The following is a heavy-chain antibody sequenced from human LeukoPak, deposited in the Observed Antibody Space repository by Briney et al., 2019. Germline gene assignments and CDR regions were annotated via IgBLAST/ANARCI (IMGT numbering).Heavy chain of an antibody. Sequence: GGSLRLSCAASGFTFSSYSMNWVRQAPGKGLEWVSSISSSSSYIYYADSVKGRFTISRDNAKNSLYLQMNSLRAEDTAVYYCARAVGGTIYFDYWGQGTLVTVSS. CDR3: ARAVGGTIYFDY. D-gene: IGHD1-26*01. V-gene: IGHV3-21*01. CDR1: GFTFSSYS. CDR2: ISSSSSYI. J-gene: IGHJ4*02.